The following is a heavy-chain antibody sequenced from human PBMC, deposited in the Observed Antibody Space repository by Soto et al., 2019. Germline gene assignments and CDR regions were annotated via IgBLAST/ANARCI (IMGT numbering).Heavy chain of an antibody. CDR3: ARGDSPYVWFNEF. D-gene: IGHD3-16*01. J-gene: IGHJ1*01. Sequence: QEQLVQSGAEVKKPGSSVKASCKDSGGLFSSYAISWVRQAPGQGLEWMGGIIPVFGTPFYAQKFQGRVTITADESTNTAYMELSSLRSEDTAMYYCARGDSPYVWFNEFWGQGSLVTVSS. V-gene: IGHV1-69*01. CDR1: GGLFSSYA. CDR2: IIPVFGTP.